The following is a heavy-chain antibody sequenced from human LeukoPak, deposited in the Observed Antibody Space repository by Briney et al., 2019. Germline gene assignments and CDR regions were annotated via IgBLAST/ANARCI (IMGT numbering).Heavy chain of an antibody. J-gene: IGHJ4*02. V-gene: IGHV4-30-4*08. Sequence: SQTLSLTCNVSGGSISSGDYYWSWIRQPPGKGLEWIGYIYYSGSIYYNPSLKSRVTISVDTSKNQFSLKLTSVTAADTAVYYCASTSVTTSEFDYWGQGTLVTVSS. D-gene: IGHD4-17*01. CDR2: IYYSGSI. CDR3: ASTSVTTSEFDY. CDR1: GGSISSGDYY.